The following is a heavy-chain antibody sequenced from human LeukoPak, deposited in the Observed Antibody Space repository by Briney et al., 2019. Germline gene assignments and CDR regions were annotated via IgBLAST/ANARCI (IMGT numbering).Heavy chain of an antibody. CDR3: ARFGSGYHYYFDY. Sequence: SQTLSLTCTVSGGSISSGGYYWSWIRQHPGKGLEWIGYIYYSGSTNYNPSLKSRVTISVDTSKNQFSLKLSSVTAADTAVYYCARFGSGYHYYFDYWGQGTLVTVSS. CDR2: IYYSGST. J-gene: IGHJ4*02. V-gene: IGHV4-31*03. D-gene: IGHD3-22*01. CDR1: GGSISSGGYY.